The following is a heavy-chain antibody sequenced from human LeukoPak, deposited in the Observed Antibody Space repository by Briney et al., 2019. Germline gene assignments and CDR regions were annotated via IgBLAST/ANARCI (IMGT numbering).Heavy chain of an antibody. CDR2: SSGSGSTI. D-gene: IGHD2-15*01. J-gene: IGHJ4*02. Sequence: GGSLRLSCAASGFTFSDYYLSWIRQAPGKGLEWISYSSGSGSTIYYADSVKGRFSISRDNAKNSLHLQMNSLRAEDTAVYYCARRSCSGGSCYDDYWGQGTLVTVSS. CDR1: GFTFSDYY. V-gene: IGHV3-11*04. CDR3: ARRSCSGGSCYDDY.